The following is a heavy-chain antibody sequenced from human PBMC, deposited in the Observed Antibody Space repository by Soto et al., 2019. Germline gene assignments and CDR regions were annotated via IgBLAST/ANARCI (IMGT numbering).Heavy chain of an antibody. CDR3: ARHYILIDY. CDR1: GGSISSSSYY. J-gene: IGHJ4*02. CDR2: IYYSGST. D-gene: IGHD2-15*01. Sequence: SETLSLTCTVSGGSISSSSYYWGWIRQPPGKGLEWIGSIYYSGSTYYNPSLKSRVTISVDTSKNQFSLKLSSVTAADTAVYYCARHYILIDYWGQGTLVTVSS. V-gene: IGHV4-39*01.